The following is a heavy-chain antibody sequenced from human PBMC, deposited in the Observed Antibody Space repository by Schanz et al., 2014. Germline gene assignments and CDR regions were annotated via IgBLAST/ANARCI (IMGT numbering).Heavy chain of an antibody. CDR3: ARDDKRYFDWLSTFDL. Sequence: QVQLVESGGGLIQPGTSLRLSCAASGFTFRGHAMHWVRQAPGQGLEKVAVTSYDGSQKYYTDSVKGRFTVSRDNSKNTLYLQLNSLRAEDTAVYYCARDDKRYFDWLSTFDLWGQGTMVAVSS. CDR1: GFTFRGHA. D-gene: IGHD3-9*01. CDR2: TSYDGSQK. J-gene: IGHJ3*01. V-gene: IGHV3-30*04.